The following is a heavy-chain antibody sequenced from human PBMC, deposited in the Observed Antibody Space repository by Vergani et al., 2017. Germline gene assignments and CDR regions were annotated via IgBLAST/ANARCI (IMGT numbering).Heavy chain of an antibody. CDR3: ARDNKGVGATLFDY. V-gene: IGHV3-48*04. J-gene: IGHJ4*02. D-gene: IGHD1-26*01. CDR2: ISSSSSTI. Sequence: EVQLVESGGGLVQPGGSLRLSCAASGFTFSSYSMNWVRQAPGKGLEWVSYISSSSSTIYYADSVKRRFTISRDNAKNSLYLQMNSLRAEDTAVYYCARDNKGVGATLFDYWGQGTLVTVSS. CDR1: GFTFSSYS.